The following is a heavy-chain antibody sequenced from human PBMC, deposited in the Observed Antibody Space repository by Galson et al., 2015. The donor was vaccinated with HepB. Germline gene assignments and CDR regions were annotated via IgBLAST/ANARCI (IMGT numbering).Heavy chain of an antibody. CDR2: IHYSGST. J-gene: IGHJ2*01. CDR3: ASMLRDSTWYFDL. CDR1: GDSITSYY. V-gene: IGHV4-59*01. D-gene: IGHD3-10*01. Sequence: ETLSLTCTVSGDSITSYYWNWIRQPPGKGLEWIGYIHYSGSTSYNPSLKSRVTISVDTSKNQFSLRLSSVIAADTAVYYCASMLRDSTWYFDLWGRGTLVTVSS.